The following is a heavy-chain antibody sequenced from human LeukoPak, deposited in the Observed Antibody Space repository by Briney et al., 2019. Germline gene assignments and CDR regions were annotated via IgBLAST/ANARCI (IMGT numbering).Heavy chain of an antibody. D-gene: IGHD3-22*01. V-gene: IGHV4-39*07. CDR3: ARGRRGYYYDSGAYYDAHYFDY. CDR1: GGSISSSSYY. CDR2: IYYSGST. J-gene: IGHJ4*02. Sequence: SETLSLTCTVSGGSISSSSYYWGWIRQPPGKGLEWIGSIYYSGSTYYNPSLKSRVTISVDTSKKQFSLKLSSVTAADTAVYFCARGRRGYYYDSGAYYDAHYFDYWGQGTLVTVSS.